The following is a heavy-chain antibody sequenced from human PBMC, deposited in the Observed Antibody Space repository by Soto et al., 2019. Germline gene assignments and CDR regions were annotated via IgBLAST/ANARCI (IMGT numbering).Heavy chain of an antibody. V-gene: IGHV3-23*01. J-gene: IGHJ5*02. Sequence: PGGSLRLSCTASEFTFSSYAMSWVRQAPGKGLEWVSAISGSGGGTYYADSVKGRFTISRDNSKNTLHLQMNSLRAEDTAVYYCAKCAVLVTTSGGWCNWFDPWGQGTLVTVSS. CDR1: EFTFSSYA. CDR3: AKCAVLVTTSGGWCNWFDP. D-gene: IGHD2-21*02. CDR2: ISGSGGGT.